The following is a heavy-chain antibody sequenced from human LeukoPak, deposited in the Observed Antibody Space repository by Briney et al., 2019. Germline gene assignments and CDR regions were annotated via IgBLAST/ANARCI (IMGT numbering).Heavy chain of an antibody. Sequence: SQTLSLTCAISGDSVSSNSAAWNWIRQSPSRGLEWLGRTYYRSKLYNDYAVSVKSRIVINPDTSKNQFSLQLSSVTPEDTAVYYCTRDGIRVLDYWGQGILVTVSS. CDR3: TRDGIRVLDY. CDR2: TYYRSKLYN. J-gene: IGHJ4*02. V-gene: IGHV6-1*01. CDR1: GDSVSSNSAA. D-gene: IGHD1-1*01.